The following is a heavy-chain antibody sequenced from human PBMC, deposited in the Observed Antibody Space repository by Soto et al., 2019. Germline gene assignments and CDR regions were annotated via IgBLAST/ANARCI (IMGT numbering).Heavy chain of an antibody. Sequence: SVKVSCKASGGTFSSYAISWVRQAPGQGLEWMGGIIPIFGTANYAQKFQGRVTITADESTSTAYMELSSLRSEDTAVYYCAREWRYWSGGTCYRGMDVWGQGTMDTVSS. D-gene: IGHD2-15*01. CDR3: AREWRYWSGGTCYRGMDV. J-gene: IGHJ6*02. CDR2: IIPIFGTA. V-gene: IGHV1-69*13. CDR1: GGTFSSYA.